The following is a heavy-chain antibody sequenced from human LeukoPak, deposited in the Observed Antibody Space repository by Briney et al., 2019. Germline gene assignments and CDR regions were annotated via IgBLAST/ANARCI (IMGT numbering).Heavy chain of an antibody. CDR1: GFTFSSYA. Sequence: GGSLRLSCAASGFTFSSYAMSWVCQAPGKGLEWVSAISGSGGSTYYADSVKGRFTISRDNSKNTLYLQMNSLRAEDTAVYYCAKDRGVVVPAALSFWGQGTLVTVSS. V-gene: IGHV3-23*01. D-gene: IGHD2-2*01. J-gene: IGHJ4*02. CDR3: AKDRGVVVPAALSF. CDR2: ISGSGGST.